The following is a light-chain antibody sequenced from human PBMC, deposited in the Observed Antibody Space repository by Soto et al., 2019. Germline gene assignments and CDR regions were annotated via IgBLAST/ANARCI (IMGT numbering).Light chain of an antibody. CDR1: QSISSY. Sequence: DIQMTQSPSSLSASVGDRVTITCRASQSISSYLNWYQQKPGKAPNLLIYAASSLQSGVPSRFSGSESRTDFTLTISSLQPEDFATYYCQQSFSTPRTFGQGTKVDIK. V-gene: IGKV1-39*01. J-gene: IGKJ1*01. CDR2: AAS. CDR3: QQSFSTPRT.